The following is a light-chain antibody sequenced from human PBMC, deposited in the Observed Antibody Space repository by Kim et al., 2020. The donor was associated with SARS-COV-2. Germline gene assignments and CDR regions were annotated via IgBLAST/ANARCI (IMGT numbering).Light chain of an antibody. CDR2: DVS. J-gene: IGLJ2*01. CDR1: SSDVGGYNY. CDR3: SSYTSSSTVV. Sequence: GQAIDISRTGTSSDVGGYNYVSWYQQHPGKAPKLMIYDVSNRPSGVSNRFSGSKSGNTASLTISGLQAEDEADYYCSSYTSSSTVVFGGGTQLTVL. V-gene: IGLV2-14*03.